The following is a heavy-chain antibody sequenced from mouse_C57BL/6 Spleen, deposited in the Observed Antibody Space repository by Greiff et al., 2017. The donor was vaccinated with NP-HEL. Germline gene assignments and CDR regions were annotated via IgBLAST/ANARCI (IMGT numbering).Heavy chain of an antibody. D-gene: IGHD1-1*01. Sequence: QVQLQQPGAELVMPGASVKLSCKASGYTFTSYWMHWVKQRPGQGLEWIGEIDPSDSYTNYNQKFKGKSTVTVDKSSSTAYMQLSSLTSEDSAVYYWACTKNYAMDYWGQGTSVTVSS. CDR3: ACTKNYAMDY. CDR2: IDPSDSYT. V-gene: IGHV1-69*01. J-gene: IGHJ4*01. CDR1: GYTFTSYW.